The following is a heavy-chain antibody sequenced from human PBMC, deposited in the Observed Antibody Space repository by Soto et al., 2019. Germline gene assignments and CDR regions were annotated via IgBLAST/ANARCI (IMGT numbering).Heavy chain of an antibody. V-gene: IGHV4-61*01. Sequence: SETLSLTCTVSGGSVSSGSYYWSWIRQPPGKGLEWIGYIYYSGSTNYNPSLKSRVTISVDTSKNQFSLKLSSVTAADTAVYYCARQPPPMTWFDPWGQGTLVTVSS. CDR2: IYYSGST. J-gene: IGHJ5*02. CDR1: GGSVSSGSYY. CDR3: ARQPPPMTWFDP.